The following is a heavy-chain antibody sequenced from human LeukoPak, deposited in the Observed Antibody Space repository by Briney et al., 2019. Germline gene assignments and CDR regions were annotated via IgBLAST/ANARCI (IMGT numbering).Heavy chain of an antibody. V-gene: IGHV7-4-1*02. D-gene: IGHD3-3*01. Sequence: ASVKVSCKASGYTFTSYAMNWVRQATGQGLEWMGWINTNTGNPTYAQGFTGRFAFSLDTSVSTAYLQISSLKAEDTAVYYCARDVPFWSGYNHFDYWGQGTLVTVSS. CDR3: ARDVPFWSGYNHFDY. CDR2: INTNTGNP. J-gene: IGHJ4*02. CDR1: GYTFTSYA.